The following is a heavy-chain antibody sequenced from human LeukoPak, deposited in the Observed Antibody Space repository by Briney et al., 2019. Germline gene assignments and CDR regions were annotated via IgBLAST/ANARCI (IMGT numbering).Heavy chain of an antibody. CDR2: IYYSGST. CDR3: EREKYDSSLPPGWFDP. J-gene: IGHJ5*02. CDR1: GGSISSYY. D-gene: IGHD3-22*01. Sequence: PSETLSLTCTVSGGSISSYYWSWIRQPPGKGLEWIGDIYYSGSTIYKPSLESRVTISLDTSKNHFSLKLSSVTAGDTAVYYCEREKYDSSLPPGWFDPWGQGTLVTVSS. V-gene: IGHV4-59*01.